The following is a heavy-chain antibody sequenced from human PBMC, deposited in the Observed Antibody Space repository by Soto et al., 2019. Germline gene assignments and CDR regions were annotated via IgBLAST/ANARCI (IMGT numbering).Heavy chain of an antibody. CDR3: ARGHFGVTMDV. V-gene: IGHV3-23*01. CDR1: EFTFSSYS. CDR2: VNGGGDIT. Sequence: SLRRSCAASEFTFSSYSMIWVRQAPGKGLEWVSGVNGGGDITYYAESVKGRFTISRDNSKNTLYLQMNSLRAEDTAVFYCARGHFGVTMDVWGQGTTVTVSS. J-gene: IGHJ6*02. D-gene: IGHD3-3*01.